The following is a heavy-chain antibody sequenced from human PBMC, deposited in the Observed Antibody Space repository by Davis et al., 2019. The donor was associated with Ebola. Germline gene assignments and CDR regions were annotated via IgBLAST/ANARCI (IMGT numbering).Heavy chain of an antibody. J-gene: IGHJ4*02. CDR3: ARGPPGAYFDY. Sequence: SETLSLTCAASGASISSPNWWSWVRQHPGKGLEWLGEIYHLGTTKYNPSLKSRVIVSMDKSANQLSLKVRSVTAADTAIYYCARGPPGAYFDYWGQGILVTVSS. V-gene: IGHV4-4*02. CDR1: GASISSPNW. CDR2: IYHLGTT. D-gene: IGHD4/OR15-4a*01.